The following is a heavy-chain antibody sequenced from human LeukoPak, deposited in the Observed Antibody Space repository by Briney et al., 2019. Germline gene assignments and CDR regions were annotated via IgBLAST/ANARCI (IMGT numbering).Heavy chain of an antibody. CDR3: AKCLGGSGVDY. J-gene: IGHJ4*02. CDR1: GFTFSSNW. D-gene: IGHD2-15*01. V-gene: IGHV3-74*01. CDR2: INSDGSST. Sequence: GGSLRLSCAASGFTFSSNWMHWVRQAPGKGLVWVSRINSDGSSTSYADPVKGRFTISRDNAKNTLFLQMNSLRVEDTAVYYCAKCLGGSGVDYWGQGTLVTVSS.